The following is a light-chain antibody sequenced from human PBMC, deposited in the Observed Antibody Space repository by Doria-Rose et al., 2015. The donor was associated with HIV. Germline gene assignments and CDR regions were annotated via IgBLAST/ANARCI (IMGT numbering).Light chain of an antibody. CDR1: QSFSSTY. V-gene: IGKV3-20*01. Sequence: TRSPGTLSFSTGERATLSCRASQSFSSTYLAWYQQKPGHAPSLLIYDGSTRATGIPDSFSASGSGAVFTLTINRLEPEDFALYYCHQYGTSWTFGQGAKVEI. J-gene: IGKJ1*01. CDR2: DGS. CDR3: HQYGTSWT.